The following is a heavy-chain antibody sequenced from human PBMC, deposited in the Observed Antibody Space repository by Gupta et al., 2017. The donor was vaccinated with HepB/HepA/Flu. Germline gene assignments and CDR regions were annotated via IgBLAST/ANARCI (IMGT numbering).Heavy chain of an antibody. CDR3: ARARRYSYGGDWFDP. Sequence: QVQLVQSGAEVKKPGSSVKVSCKASGGTFSSYAISWVRQAPGQGLEWMGGIIPIFGTAKYEQKCQGRVTITADESTSTAYMELRSLRSEETAVYYCARARRYSYGGDWFDPGGQGTMVTVSS. CDR1: GGTFSSYA. D-gene: IGHD5-18*01. V-gene: IGHV1-69*01. CDR2: IIPIFGTA. J-gene: IGHJ5*02.